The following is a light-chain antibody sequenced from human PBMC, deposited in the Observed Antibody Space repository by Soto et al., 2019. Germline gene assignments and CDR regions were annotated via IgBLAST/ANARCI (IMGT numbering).Light chain of an antibody. J-gene: IGLJ1*01. CDR2: DVS. V-gene: IGLV2-14*01. CDR3: SSYTSSSTLYV. CDR1: SSDVGGYNY. Sequence: QSALTQPASVSGSPGQSITISCTGTSSDVGGYNYVSWYQQHPGKAPKLMIYDVSNRPSGVSNRFSGSKSGNMASLTISGLQAEDEADYYCSSYTSSSTLYVFATGTKLTVL.